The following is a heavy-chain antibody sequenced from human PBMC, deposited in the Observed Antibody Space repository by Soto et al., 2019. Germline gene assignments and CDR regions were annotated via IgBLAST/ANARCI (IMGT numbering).Heavy chain of an antibody. J-gene: IGHJ4*02. V-gene: IGHV3-23*01. D-gene: IGHD2-15*01. CDR3: AKDVTPGYCRGGSCYSQWGLFDY. CDR2: ISGSGGST. Sequence: EVQLLESGGGLIQPGGSLRLSCAASGFTFSSYAMSWVRQAPGKGLEWVSAISGSGGSTYYADSVKGRFTISRDNSKNALYLQMNSLRAEDTAVYYCAKDVTPGYCRGGSCYSQWGLFDYWGQGTLVTVSS. CDR1: GFTFSSYA.